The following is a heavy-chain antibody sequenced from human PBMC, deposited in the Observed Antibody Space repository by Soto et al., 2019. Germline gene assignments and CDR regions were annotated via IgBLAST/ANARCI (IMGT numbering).Heavy chain of an antibody. Sequence: PGGSLRLSCVASGFTFSVCSMHWVRQAPGKGLEWVAIISHDGSKDYYGDSVKGRFTISRDNSKNTLYLQMNSLRAEDTAVYYCARDDRELLWFGELFQNSPSYGMDVWGQGTTVTVSS. V-gene: IGHV3-30*14. CDR1: GFTFSVCS. CDR2: ISHDGSKD. J-gene: IGHJ6*02. CDR3: ARDDRELLWFGELFQNSPSYGMDV. D-gene: IGHD3-10*01.